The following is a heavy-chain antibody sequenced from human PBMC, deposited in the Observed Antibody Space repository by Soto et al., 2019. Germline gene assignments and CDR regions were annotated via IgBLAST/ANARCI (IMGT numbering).Heavy chain of an antibody. V-gene: IGHV4-4*02. CDR1: GDSISSSTW. D-gene: IGHD2-15*01. Sequence: QVQLQESGPGLVKPSETLSLTCAVSGDSISSSTWWSWVRQSPGTGLEWIGEILHTGTTNYNPSLKSRVTISIDMSKNQFSLKLKSVTAADTAVYYCASAPTYCSGGRCYSRWFGPWGQGTLVTVSS. CDR3: ASAPTYCSGGRCYSRWFGP. J-gene: IGHJ5*02. CDR2: ILHTGTT.